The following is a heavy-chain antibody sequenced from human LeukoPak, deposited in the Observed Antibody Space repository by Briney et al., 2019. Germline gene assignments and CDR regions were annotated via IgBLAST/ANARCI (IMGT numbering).Heavy chain of an antibody. CDR2: ISGSGGST. CDR3: ATTFSTSSGTFDI. D-gene: IGHD6-6*01. CDR1: GFTFSSYA. Sequence: GGSLRLSCAASGFTFSSYAMSWVRQAPGKGLEWVSAISGSGGSTYYADSVKGRFTISRDNSKNTLYLQMNRLRAEDTAVYYCATTFSTSSGTFDIWGQGTMVTVSS. V-gene: IGHV3-23*01. J-gene: IGHJ3*02.